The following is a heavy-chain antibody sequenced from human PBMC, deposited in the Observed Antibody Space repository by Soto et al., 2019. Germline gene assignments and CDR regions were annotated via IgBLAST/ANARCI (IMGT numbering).Heavy chain of an antibody. Sequence: QVQLVESGGGVVQPGRSVRLSCAASGFTFSSYGMHWVRQAPGKGLEWVAVISYDGSNKYYADSVKGRFTISRDNSKNTLYLQMNSLRAEDTAVYYCAKDCQQLVPAEYFQHWGQGTLVTVSS. D-gene: IGHD6-13*01. V-gene: IGHV3-30*18. CDR3: AKDCQQLVPAEYFQH. CDR2: ISYDGSNK. CDR1: GFTFSSYG. J-gene: IGHJ1*01.